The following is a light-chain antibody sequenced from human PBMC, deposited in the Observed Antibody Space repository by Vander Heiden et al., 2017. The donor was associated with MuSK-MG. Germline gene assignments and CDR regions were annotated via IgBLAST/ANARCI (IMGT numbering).Light chain of an antibody. J-gene: IGKJ1*01. CDR1: QTILDSSNNKNC. CDR3: QQYHSSLKT. CDR2: WAS. Sequence: DIVMTQPPDSLAVSLGERATINCKSSQTILDSSNNKNCLAWYQQRPGQPPKLIIYWASTRESGVPDRFSGSGSGTDFSLTISSLQAEDVAVYYCQQYHSSLKTFGQGTKVEIK. V-gene: IGKV4-1*01.